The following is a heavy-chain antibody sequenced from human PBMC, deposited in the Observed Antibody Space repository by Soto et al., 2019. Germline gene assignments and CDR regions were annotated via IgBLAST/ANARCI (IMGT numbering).Heavy chain of an antibody. CDR2: SSAYNGNT. V-gene: IGHV1-18*01. D-gene: IGHD3-16*02. J-gene: IGHJ4*02. Sequence: QVQLVQSGAEVKKPGASVKVSCKASGYTFTSYGISWVRQAPGQGLEWMGWSSAYNGNTNYAQKLQGRVTTTTDTYTSTAYLEHRDLRSQDAAVYYCAREFPLDYGWGSCRHTDYWGQGSLVTVSS. CDR1: GYTFTSYG. CDR3: AREFPLDYGWGSCRHTDY.